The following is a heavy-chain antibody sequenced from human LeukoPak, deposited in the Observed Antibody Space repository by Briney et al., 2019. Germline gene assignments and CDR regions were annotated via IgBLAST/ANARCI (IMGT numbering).Heavy chain of an antibody. D-gene: IGHD6-6*01. J-gene: IGHJ5*02. Sequence: ASVKVSCKASGYTFTGYYMHWVRQAPGQGLEWMGWINPNSGGTNYAQKFQGRVTMTRDTSISTAYMELSRLRSDDTAVYYCARGPPSIAARPQVNWFDPWGQGTLVTVSS. V-gene: IGHV1-2*02. CDR1: GYTFTGYY. CDR3: ARGPPSIAARPQVNWFDP. CDR2: INPNSGGT.